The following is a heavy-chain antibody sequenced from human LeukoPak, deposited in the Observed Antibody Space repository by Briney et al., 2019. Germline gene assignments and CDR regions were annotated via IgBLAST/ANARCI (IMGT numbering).Heavy chain of an antibody. J-gene: IGHJ4*02. D-gene: IGHD3-10*01. Sequence: GESLKISCKGSGYSFTSYSSGWARQMPGKGLEWTGIIYPGDSDTRYSPSFQGQVTISDDTSISTAYLQWSGHKASHSCMYSCTRLGTGSLFDYWGQGTLVTVSS. V-gene: IGHV5-51*01. CDR3: TRLGTGSLFDY. CDR1: GYSFTSYS. CDR2: IYPGDSDT.